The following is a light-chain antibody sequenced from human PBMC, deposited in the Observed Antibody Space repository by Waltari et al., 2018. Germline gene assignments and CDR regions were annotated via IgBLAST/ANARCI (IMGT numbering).Light chain of an antibody. V-gene: IGKV3-20*01. CDR2: GAS. J-gene: IGKJ1*01. CDR1: QRIGRY. CDR3: QNHERLPAV. Sequence: EIVLTQSPGTLPLYQGERATLSCRASQRIGRYLNWYQQKPGQPPRLLIYGASPKAAGIPDRFSGSGSWTDFSLTISRLEPEDFAVYYCQNHERLPAVFGRGTKVEIK.